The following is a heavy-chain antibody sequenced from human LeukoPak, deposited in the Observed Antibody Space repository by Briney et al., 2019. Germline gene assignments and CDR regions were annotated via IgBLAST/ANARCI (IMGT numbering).Heavy chain of an antibody. CDR1: GFTFSSYW. CDR2: IKQDGSEK. V-gene: IGHV3-7*01. Sequence: GGSLRLSCAASGFTFSSYWMSWVRQAPGKGLEWVAIIKQDGSEKYYVDSVKGRFTISRDNAKNSLYLQMNSLRAEDTAVYYCARGRGGSGFYGMDVWGQGTTVTVSS. D-gene: IGHD3-10*01. J-gene: IGHJ6*02. CDR3: ARGRGGSGFYGMDV.